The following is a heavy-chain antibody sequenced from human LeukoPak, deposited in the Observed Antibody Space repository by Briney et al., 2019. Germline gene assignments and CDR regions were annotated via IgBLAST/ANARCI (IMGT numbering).Heavy chain of an antibody. CDR2: STAYSGNT. Sequence: ASVKVSCKASVYTLNTYGITWGRQAPGQGLEWMGWSTAYSGNTYYGQKFQGRVTMTTDTSTNTAYMEVKSLTSDDTAVYYCARLYRSGWIDYIDYWGQGTLVTVSS. CDR1: VYTLNTYG. D-gene: IGHD6-19*01. CDR3: ARLYRSGWIDYIDY. J-gene: IGHJ4*02. V-gene: IGHV1-18*01.